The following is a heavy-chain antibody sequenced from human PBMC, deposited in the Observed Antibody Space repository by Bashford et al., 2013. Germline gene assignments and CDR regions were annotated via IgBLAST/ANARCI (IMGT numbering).Heavy chain of an antibody. CDR3: ARGYSSGWLLE. V-gene: IGHV1-8*01. CDR2: MNPSTGDT. Sequence: VASVKVSCKASGYTFTTYDIIWVRQASGKGLEWLGWMNPSTGDTGLAQKFQGRVTLTRDTSTSTAYMELSGLRSEDTANYFCARGYSSGWLLEWGQGSRVTVSS. CDR1: GYTFTTYD. D-gene: IGHD6-19*01. J-gene: IGHJ4*02.